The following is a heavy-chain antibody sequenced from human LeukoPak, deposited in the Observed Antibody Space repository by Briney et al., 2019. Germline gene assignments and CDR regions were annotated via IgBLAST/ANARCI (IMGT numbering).Heavy chain of an antibody. J-gene: IGHJ5*01. CDR2: INHSGST. CDR3: ARAGYSSGWYNWFDS. D-gene: IGHD6-19*01. CDR1: GGSFSGYY. Sequence: KTSETLSLTCAVYGGSFSGYYWSWIRQPPGKGLEWIGEINHSGSTNYNPSLKSRVTISVDTSKNQFSLKLSSVTAADTAVYYCARAGYSSGWYNWFDSWGQGTLVTVSS. V-gene: IGHV4-34*01.